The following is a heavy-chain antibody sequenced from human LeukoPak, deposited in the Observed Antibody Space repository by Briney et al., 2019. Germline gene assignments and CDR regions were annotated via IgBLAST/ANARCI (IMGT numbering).Heavy chain of an antibody. D-gene: IGHD1-26*01. CDR2: INWNAGST. Sequence: GGSLRLSCAASGFTFDDYGMSWVRQAPGRGLEWVSGINWNAGSTFYADSVKGRFTISRDNAKKSLYLQMNSLRAEDTAFYYCARDEVGARTREVWFDSWGQGTLVTVSS. CDR1: GFTFDDYG. J-gene: IGHJ5*01. V-gene: IGHV3-20*04. CDR3: ARDEVGARTREVWFDS.